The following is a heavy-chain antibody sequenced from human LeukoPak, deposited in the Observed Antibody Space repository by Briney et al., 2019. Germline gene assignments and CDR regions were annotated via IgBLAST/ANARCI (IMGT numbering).Heavy chain of an antibody. Sequence: GGSLRHSCAASGFTFSTYAMNWVRHAPGRGLGWVSAIRGSGGSTYYVDSVKGRFTISRDGFKNTLYLQMNSLRAEDTAVYYCLKSGLPGYSFFDSWGQGTLVTVSS. J-gene: IGHJ4*02. V-gene: IGHV3-23*01. CDR2: IRGSGGST. CDR1: GFTFSTYA. D-gene: IGHD2-21*01. CDR3: LKSGLPGYSFFDS.